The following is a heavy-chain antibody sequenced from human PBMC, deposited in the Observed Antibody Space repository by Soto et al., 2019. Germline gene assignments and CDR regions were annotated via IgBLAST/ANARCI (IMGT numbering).Heavy chain of an antibody. CDR1: GGSFSGYY. J-gene: IGHJ1*01. Sequence: SETLSLTCAVYGGSFSGYYWSWIRQPPGKGLEWIGEINHSGSTNYNPSLKSRVTISVDTSKNQFSLKLSSVTAADTAVYYCARGIAVAGTAQDTEYFQHWGRGTLVTVSS. D-gene: IGHD6-19*01. CDR3: ARGIAVAGTAQDTEYFQH. V-gene: IGHV4-34*01. CDR2: INHSGST.